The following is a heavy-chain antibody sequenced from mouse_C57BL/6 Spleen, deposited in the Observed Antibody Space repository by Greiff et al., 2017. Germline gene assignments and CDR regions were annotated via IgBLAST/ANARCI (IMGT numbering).Heavy chain of an antibody. CDR2: INPSNGGT. Sequence: QVHVKQPGTELVKPGASVKLSCKASGYTFTSYWMHWVKQRPGQGLEWIGNINPSNGGTNYNEKFKSKATLTVDKSSSTAYMQLSSLTSEDSAVYYCAYDGYLYAMDYWGQGTSVTVSS. J-gene: IGHJ4*01. D-gene: IGHD2-3*01. CDR1: GYTFTSYW. V-gene: IGHV1-53*01. CDR3: AYDGYLYAMDY.